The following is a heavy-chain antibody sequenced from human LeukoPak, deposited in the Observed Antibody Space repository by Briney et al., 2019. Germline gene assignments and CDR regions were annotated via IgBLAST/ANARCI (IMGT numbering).Heavy chain of an antibody. V-gene: IGHV3-48*03. Sequence: GGSLRLSRAASGFTFSSYEMHWVRQAPGKGLEWISYTSSGGTTMYYADSVKGRFTISRDNAKNSLYLQMNSLRAEDTAVYYCARAGPGSGGFLFDYWGQGTLVTVSS. CDR3: ARAGPGSGGFLFDY. CDR1: GFTFSSYE. CDR2: TSSGGTTM. D-gene: IGHD3-10*01. J-gene: IGHJ4*02.